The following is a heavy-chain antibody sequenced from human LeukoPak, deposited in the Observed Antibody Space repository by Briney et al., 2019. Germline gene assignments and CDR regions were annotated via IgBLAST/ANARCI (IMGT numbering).Heavy chain of an antibody. CDR3: ARVAKHFRGGLSFHFMDV. Sequence: PSETLSLTCTMSGGSIINYYWTWIRQPPGKGLEWIGHIYYSGGTNYNPSLKSRVTISVDTSKKEFSLKLTSVIAADTAVYYCARVAKHFRGGLSFHFMDVWGIGTTVTISS. CDR2: IYYSGGT. CDR1: GGSIINYY. D-gene: IGHD3-10*01. J-gene: IGHJ6*03. V-gene: IGHV4-59*01.